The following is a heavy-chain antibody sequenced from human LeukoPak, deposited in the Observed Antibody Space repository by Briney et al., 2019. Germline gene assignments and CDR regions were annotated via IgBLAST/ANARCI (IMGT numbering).Heavy chain of an antibody. Sequence: ASETLSLTCAVYGGSFSGYYWSWIRQPPGKGLEWIGEINHSGSTNYNPSLKSRVTISVDTSKNQFSLKLSSVTAADTAVYYCARGWANYYGSGSYLSYWGQGTLVTVSS. D-gene: IGHD3-10*01. CDR1: GGSFSGYY. J-gene: IGHJ4*02. CDR2: INHSGST. CDR3: ARGWANYYGSGSYLSY. V-gene: IGHV4-34*01.